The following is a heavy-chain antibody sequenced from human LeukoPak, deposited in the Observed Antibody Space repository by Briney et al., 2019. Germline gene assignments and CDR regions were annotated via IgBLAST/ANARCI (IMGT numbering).Heavy chain of an antibody. J-gene: IGHJ4*02. D-gene: IGHD2-21*02. V-gene: IGHV6-1*01. CDR3: ARGVTYSFDY. CDR2: TYYRSQWYN. Sequence: SQTLSLTCAISGDSVSSTSAAWNWIRQSPSRGLEWLGGTYYRSQWYNEYAASVISRITINSDTSKNHFSLQLNSVTPGDAAVYYCARGVTYSFDYWGQGTLVTVSS. CDR1: GDSVSSTSAA.